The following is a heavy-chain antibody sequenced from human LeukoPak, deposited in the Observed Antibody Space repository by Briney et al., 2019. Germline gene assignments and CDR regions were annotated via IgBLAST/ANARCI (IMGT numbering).Heavy chain of an antibody. Sequence: PSETLPLTCTVSGGSIISNNYYWGWIRQHPGKGLEWIGYIYYSGTTYYNPSLQSRVTISVDTSKNQFSLKMSSVTAADTAVYYCERSNYGSGSYYNIWGQGTLVTVSS. J-gene: IGHJ4*02. D-gene: IGHD3-10*01. CDR2: IYYSGTT. V-gene: IGHV4-31*03. CDR1: GGSIISNNYY. CDR3: ERSNYGSGSYYNI.